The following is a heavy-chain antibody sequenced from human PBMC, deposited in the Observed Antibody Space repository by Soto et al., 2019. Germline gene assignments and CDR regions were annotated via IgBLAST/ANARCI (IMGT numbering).Heavy chain of an antibody. CDR1: GGSISSGGYY. CDR3: AGIAVACQILDY. J-gene: IGHJ4*02. D-gene: IGHD6-19*01. CDR2: IYYSGST. V-gene: IGHV4-31*01. Sequence: QVQLQESGPGLVKPSQTLSLTCTVSGGSISSGGYYWSWSRQHPGKGLEWIGHIYYSGSTYYNPSLKSQVTISVDTSKNQFSLKLSSVTAADTAVYYCAGIAVACQILDYWGQGTLVTVSS.